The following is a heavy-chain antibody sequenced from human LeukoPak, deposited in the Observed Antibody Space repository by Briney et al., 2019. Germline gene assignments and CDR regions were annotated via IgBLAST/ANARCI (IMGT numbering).Heavy chain of an antibody. D-gene: IGHD6-13*01. CDR3: ARDSSRHSSSWYELGSTFDY. J-gene: IGHJ4*02. CDR1: GFTFDDYG. Sequence: GGSLRLSCAASGFTFDDYGMSWVRQAPGKGLEWVSGINWNGGSTGYADSVKGRFTISRDNAKNSLYLQMNSLRAEDTAWYYCARDSSRHSSSWYELGSTFDYWGQGTLVTVSS. V-gene: IGHV3-20*04. CDR2: INWNGGST.